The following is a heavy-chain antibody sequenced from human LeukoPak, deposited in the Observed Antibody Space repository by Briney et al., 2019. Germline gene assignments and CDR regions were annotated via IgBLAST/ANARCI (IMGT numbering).Heavy chain of an antibody. Sequence: ASVKVSCKASGYTFTGYYMHWVRQAPGQGLEWMGWINPNSGGTSYAQKFQGRVTMTRDTSISTAYMELSRLRSDDTAVYYCARVPCDRLTLCAFDIWGQGTMVTVSS. CDR3: ARVPCDRLTLCAFDI. CDR1: GYTFTGYY. V-gene: IGHV1-2*02. J-gene: IGHJ3*02. D-gene: IGHD3-9*01. CDR2: INPNSGGT.